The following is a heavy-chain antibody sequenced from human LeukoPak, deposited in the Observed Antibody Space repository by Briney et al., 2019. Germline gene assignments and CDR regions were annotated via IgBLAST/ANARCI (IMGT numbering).Heavy chain of an antibody. CDR2: IYYSGST. J-gene: IGHJ4*02. V-gene: IGHV4-59*01. Sequence: SETLSLTCTVSGGSISSYYWSWIRQPPGKGLEWIGYIYYSGSTNYNPSLKSRVTITVDTSKNQFSLKLSSVTAADTAVYYCATYEQLAYFDYWGQGTLVTVSS. CDR1: GGSISSYY. CDR3: ATYEQLAYFDY. D-gene: IGHD6-6*01.